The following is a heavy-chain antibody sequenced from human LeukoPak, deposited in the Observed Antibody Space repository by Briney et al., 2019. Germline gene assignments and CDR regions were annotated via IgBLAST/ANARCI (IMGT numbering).Heavy chain of an antibody. CDR3: ARGYYNFWSGYRAEYYFDY. V-gene: IGHV3-48*03. Sequence: GGSLRLSCAASGFTFSSYEMNWVRQAPGKGLEWVSYISSSGSTIYYADSLKGRFTISRDNAKNSLYLQMNSLRAEDTAVYYCARGYYNFWSGYRAEYYFDYWGQGTLVTVSS. CDR2: ISSSGSTI. CDR1: GFTFSSYE. D-gene: IGHD3-3*01. J-gene: IGHJ4*02.